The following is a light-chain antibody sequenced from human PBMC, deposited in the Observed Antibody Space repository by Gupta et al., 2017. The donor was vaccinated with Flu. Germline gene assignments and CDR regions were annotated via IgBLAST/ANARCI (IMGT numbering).Light chain of an antibody. CDR3: QHNYNAPFT. V-gene: IGKV1-39*01. CDR1: HNINTY. CDR2: DAS. Sequence: DIQMTQSPSSLSASVGDRVTITCRASHNINTYLSWYQQKPGKAPQFLIYDASTLESGVPSRFSGSGSGTDFSLSISRPQPEDFANYYCQHNYNAPFTFGHGTKVDI. J-gene: IGKJ3*01.